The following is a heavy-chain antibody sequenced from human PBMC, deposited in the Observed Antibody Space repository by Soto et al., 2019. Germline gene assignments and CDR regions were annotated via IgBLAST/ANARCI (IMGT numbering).Heavy chain of an antibody. CDR2: ISYDGRNE. CDR1: GFTFSNYA. V-gene: IGHV3-30*18. D-gene: IGHD2-8*01. CDR3: AKRNEEIVLMVYASLFDF. Sequence: HPGGSLRLSCAASGFTFSNYAMHWVRQAPGKGLEWVAVISYDGRNEYYADSVKGRFTISRDNAKNTLELQINSLRVEDTAVYYMAKRNEEIVLMVYASLFDFWGQGTLVTVSS. J-gene: IGHJ4*02.